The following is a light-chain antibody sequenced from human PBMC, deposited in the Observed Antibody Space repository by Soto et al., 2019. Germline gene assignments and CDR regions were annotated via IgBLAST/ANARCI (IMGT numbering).Light chain of an antibody. CDR3: QHNNGYSWT. CDR1: QSIRSW. CDR2: DAS. V-gene: IGKV1-5*01. Sequence: DIQMTQSPSTLSASVGDRVTITCRASQSIRSWLAWYQQKPGKAPKVLIYDASSLESGVPSRFSGSGSGTEFTLTISSLQPDPFAHYYCQHNNGYSWTFGQGTKVDIK. J-gene: IGKJ1*01.